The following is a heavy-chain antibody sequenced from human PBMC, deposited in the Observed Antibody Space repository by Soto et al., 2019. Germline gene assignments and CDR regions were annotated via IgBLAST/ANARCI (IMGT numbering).Heavy chain of an antibody. CDR2: IYYSGST. Sequence: PSETLSLTCTVSGGSISSSNYYWGWIRQPPGKGLEWIGTIYYSGSTYYNPSLKSRVTISVDTSKNQFSLKLSSVTAADTVVYYCARSTRSHSSSWRGYFDYWGQGTLVTVSS. CDR3: ARSTRSHSSSWRGYFDY. V-gene: IGHV4-39*01. J-gene: IGHJ4*02. CDR1: GGSISSSNYY. D-gene: IGHD6-13*01.